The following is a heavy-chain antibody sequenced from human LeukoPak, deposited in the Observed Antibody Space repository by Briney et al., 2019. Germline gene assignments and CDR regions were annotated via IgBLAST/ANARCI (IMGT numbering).Heavy chain of an antibody. CDR3: ARRQWLANYRNWYFEL. V-gene: IGHV5-10-1*01. J-gene: IGHJ2*01. D-gene: IGHD6-19*01. CDR2: IDPSDSYT. Sequence: GESLRISCKGSGYSFTSYWISWVRQMPGKGLEWMGRIDPSDSYTNYSPSFQGHVTISADKSISTAYLQWSSLKASDTAMYYCARRQWLANYRNWYFELWGRGTLVTVSS. CDR1: GYSFTSYW.